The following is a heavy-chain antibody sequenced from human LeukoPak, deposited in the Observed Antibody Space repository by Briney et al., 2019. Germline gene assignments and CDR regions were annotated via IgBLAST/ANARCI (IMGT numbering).Heavy chain of an antibody. CDR3: AKDMGGSGRNWASNWFDP. Sequence: GGSLRLSCAASGFTFDDYGMHWVRHAPGKGREWVSLISGDGGSTYQADSVKGRFTISRDNNKNSLYLQMNSLRTEDTALYYCAKDMGGSGRNWASNWFDPWGQGTLVIVSS. J-gene: IGHJ5*02. V-gene: IGHV3-43*02. CDR2: ISGDGGST. CDR1: GFTFDDYG. D-gene: IGHD1-26*01.